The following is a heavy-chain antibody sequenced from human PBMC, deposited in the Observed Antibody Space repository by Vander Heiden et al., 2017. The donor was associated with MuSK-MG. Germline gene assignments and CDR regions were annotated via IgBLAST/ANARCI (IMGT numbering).Heavy chain of an antibody. CDR1: GGSISNYY. CDR2: TDYSGST. D-gene: IGHD3-10*01. CDR3: ARGSVRGIIDY. J-gene: IGHJ4*02. V-gene: IGHV4-59*01. Sequence: QVQLQESGPGLVKPSETLSLTCTASGGSISNYYYSWIRQFPGKGLEWIGYTDYSGSTKSNPSLKSRVTISIDTSRNQFSLKLTSVTAADTAVYYCARGSVRGIIDYWGQGSLVTVSS.